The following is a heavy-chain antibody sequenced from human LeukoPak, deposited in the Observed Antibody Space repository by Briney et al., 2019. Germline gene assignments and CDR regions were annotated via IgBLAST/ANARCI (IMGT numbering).Heavy chain of an antibody. V-gene: IGHV4-38-2*01. CDR2: IYHSGST. CDR3: ARGKGGIPAAMTNWFDP. J-gene: IGHJ5*02. D-gene: IGHD2-2*01. CDR1: GYSISSGYY. Sequence: SETLPLTCAVSGYSISSGYYWGWIRQPPGKGLEWIGSIYHSGSTYYNPSLKSRVTISVDTSKNQFSLKLSSVTAADTAVYYCARGKGGIPAAMTNWFDPWGQGTLVTVSS.